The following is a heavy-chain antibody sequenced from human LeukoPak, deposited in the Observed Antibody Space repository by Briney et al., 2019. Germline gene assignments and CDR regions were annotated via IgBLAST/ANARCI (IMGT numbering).Heavy chain of an antibody. Sequence: PSETLSLTCTVSGGSISSYYWSWIRQPPGKGLEWIGYIYYSGSTSYNPSLKSRVTISVDTSKNQFSLKLSSVTAADTAVYYCARGGYSGYDPRHYYYGMDVWGQGTTVTVSS. CDR1: GGSISSYY. V-gene: IGHV4-59*01. J-gene: IGHJ6*02. D-gene: IGHD5-12*01. CDR2: IYYSGST. CDR3: ARGGYSGYDPRHYYYGMDV.